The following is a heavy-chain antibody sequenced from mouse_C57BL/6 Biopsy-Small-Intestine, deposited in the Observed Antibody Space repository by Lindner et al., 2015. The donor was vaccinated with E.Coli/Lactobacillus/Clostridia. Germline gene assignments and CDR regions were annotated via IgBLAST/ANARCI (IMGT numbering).Heavy chain of an antibody. V-gene: IGHV1S134*01. D-gene: IGHD1-1*01. J-gene: IGHJ4*01. Sequence: SVKVSCKTSNYTFTSYGISWVRQAPGQGLEWMGWINTDNGYTNSAQKYQGRVTMTTDTSTSTAYMDLRSLRSDDTAVYYCARDDYGMLDYWGQGTLVTVSS. CDR2: INTDNGYT. CDR1: NYTFTSYG. CDR3: ARDDYGMLDY.